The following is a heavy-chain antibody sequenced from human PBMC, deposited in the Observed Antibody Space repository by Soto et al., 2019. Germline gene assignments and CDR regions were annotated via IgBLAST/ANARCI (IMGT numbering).Heavy chain of an antibody. D-gene: IGHD3-16*01. Sequence: QVQLMQSGAEVKKPGASVRISCKAPRDTFTSYYINWVRQAPGQGLEWMGVINPHGGSTLDAQHFQGRVTMSRDTATITVYRELRSLTSEDTAFYYCARSSGGNLGIIIEGTNWFAPWGQGTLGNFSS. V-gene: IGHV1-46*01. CDR1: RDTFTSYY. J-gene: IGHJ5*02. CDR2: INPHGGST. CDR3: ARSSGGNLGIIIEGTNWFAP.